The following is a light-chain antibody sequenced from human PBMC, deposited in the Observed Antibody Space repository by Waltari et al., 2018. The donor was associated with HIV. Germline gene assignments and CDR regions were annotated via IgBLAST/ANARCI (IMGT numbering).Light chain of an antibody. Sequence: EIVLTQSPGTLSLSPGQGATLSCRASQTISSRSLAWYQQKPGQAPRLLIYGTSDRATGVPDRFSGSGSGTDFSVTISRLEPEDVAVYYCQQYYSTPLTFGQGTKVEIK. J-gene: IGKJ1*01. CDR1: QTISSRS. V-gene: IGKV3-20*01. CDR3: QQYYSTPLT. CDR2: GTS.